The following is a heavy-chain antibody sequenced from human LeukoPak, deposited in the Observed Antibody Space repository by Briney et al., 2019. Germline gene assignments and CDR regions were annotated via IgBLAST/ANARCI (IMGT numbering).Heavy chain of an antibody. J-gene: IGHJ4*02. V-gene: IGHV3-21*01. Sequence: GGSLRLSCAASGFSFSSYSMHWVRQAPGKGLQWFSSISRSSNYKFYADSVKGRFTISRDNAKNSLYLQMNSLRAEDTAVYYCARHYYGSGSYYWGQGTLVTVSS. CDR3: ARHYYGSGSYY. CDR2: ISRSSNYK. CDR1: GFSFSSYS. D-gene: IGHD3-10*01.